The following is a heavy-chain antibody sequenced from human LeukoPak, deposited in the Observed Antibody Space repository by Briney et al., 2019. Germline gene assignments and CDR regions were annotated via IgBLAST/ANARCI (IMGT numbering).Heavy chain of an antibody. J-gene: IGHJ4*02. CDR1: GGSFSRYA. D-gene: IGHD3-22*01. V-gene: IGHV1-69*06. CDR3: ATFTASYYDRRFDY. CDR2: IIPMFGTA. Sequence: SVNVSCTASGGSFSRYAISWVRQAPGQGLEWMGGIIPMFGTANYAQKFQGRVTMTEDTSTDTAYMELSSLRSEDTAVYYCATFTASYYDRRFDYWGQGTLVTVSS.